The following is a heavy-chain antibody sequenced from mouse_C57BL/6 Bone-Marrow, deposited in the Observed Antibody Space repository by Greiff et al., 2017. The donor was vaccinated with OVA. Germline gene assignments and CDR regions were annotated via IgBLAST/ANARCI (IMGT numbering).Heavy chain of an antibody. CDR1: GFTFSSYT. CDR2: ISGGGGNT. CDR3: ARHLWLRREAWLAY. V-gene: IGHV5-9*01. Sequence: EVMLVESGGGLVKPGGSLKLSCAASGFTFSSYTMSWVRQTPEKRLEWVATISGGGGNTYYPDSVKGRFTISRDNAKNTLYLQMSSLRSEDTALYYCARHLWLRREAWLAYWGQGTLVTVSA. D-gene: IGHD2-2*01. J-gene: IGHJ3*01.